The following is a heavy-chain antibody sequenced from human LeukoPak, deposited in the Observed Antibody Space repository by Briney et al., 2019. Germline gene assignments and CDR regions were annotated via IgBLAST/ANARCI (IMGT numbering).Heavy chain of an antibody. Sequence: QSGVSLRLSCAASGFTFSSYWMSRVRQAPGKGLEWVVNIKQDGSDKYYVDSVKGRITTTRENAKKSLYPQMNSLRAEDTAVYYCARDPKNSGSPRDYWGQGTLVTVSS. CDR3: ARDPKNSGSPRDY. V-gene: IGHV3-7*01. D-gene: IGHD1-26*01. CDR1: GFTFSSYW. J-gene: IGHJ4*02. CDR2: IKQDGSDK.